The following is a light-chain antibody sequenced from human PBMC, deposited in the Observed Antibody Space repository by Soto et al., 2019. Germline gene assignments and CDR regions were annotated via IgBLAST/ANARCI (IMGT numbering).Light chain of an antibody. CDR1: SSDVGTYNY. CDR3: CSYAGSYTYV. Sequence: QSVLTQPRSVSGSPGQSVTTSCTGTSSDVGTYNYVSWYQQHPGKAPKVMIYDVTKRPSGVPDRFSGSKSGNTASLTISGLQAGDEADYYCCSYAGSYTYVFGAGTKVTVL. J-gene: IGLJ1*01. CDR2: DVT. V-gene: IGLV2-11*01.